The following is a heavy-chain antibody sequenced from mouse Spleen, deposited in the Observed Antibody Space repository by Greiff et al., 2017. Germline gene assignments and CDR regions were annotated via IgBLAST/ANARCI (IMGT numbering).Heavy chain of an antibody. CDR1: GFTFSSYT. Sequence: EVKLMESGGGLVKPGGSLKLSCAASGFTFSSYTMSWVRQTPEKRLEWVATISSGGSYTYYPDSVKGRFTISRDNAKNTLYLQMSSLKSEDTAMYYCTRDEYGNYSYWGQGTLVTVSA. D-gene: IGHD2-10*02. CDR3: TRDEYGNYSY. J-gene: IGHJ3*01. V-gene: IGHV5-6-4*01. CDR2: ISSGGSYT.